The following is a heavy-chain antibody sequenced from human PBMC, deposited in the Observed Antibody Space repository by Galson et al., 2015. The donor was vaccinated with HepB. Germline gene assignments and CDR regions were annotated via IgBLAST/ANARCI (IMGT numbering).Heavy chain of an antibody. CDR3: GRRSRGPGGDY. D-gene: IGHD3-10*01. CDR1: GLTFSDSW. V-gene: IGHV3-7*01. J-gene: IGHJ4*02. Sequence: SLRLSCAASGLTFSDSWMSWVRQTPGKGLEWVANIKPDGSEKYYVDSVKGRFTISRDNARNSLYLQMNSLRAEDTAIYYCGRRSRGPGGDYWGQGALVTVSS. CDR2: IKPDGSEK.